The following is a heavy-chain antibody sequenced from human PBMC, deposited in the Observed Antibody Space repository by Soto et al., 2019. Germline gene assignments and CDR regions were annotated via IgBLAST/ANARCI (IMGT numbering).Heavy chain of an antibody. D-gene: IGHD6-19*01. CDR2: ISYDGSNK. V-gene: IGHV3-30*18. CDR3: AKGLIAVAGTGGTHDAFDI. Sequence: QVQLVESGGGVVQPGRSLRLSCAASGFTFSSYGMHWVRQAPGKGLEWVAVISYDGSNKYYADSVKGRFPISRDNSKNTLYLQMNSLRAEDTAVYYCAKGLIAVAGTGGTHDAFDIWGQGTMVTVSS. J-gene: IGHJ3*02. CDR1: GFTFSSYG.